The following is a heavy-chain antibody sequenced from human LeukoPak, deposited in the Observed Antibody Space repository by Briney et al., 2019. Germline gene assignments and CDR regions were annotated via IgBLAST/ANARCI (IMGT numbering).Heavy chain of an antibody. CDR1: GFTFSGYS. D-gene: IGHD3-10*01. CDR3: ARRYGSGSYYRFFDY. Sequence: GGSLRLSCGASGFTFSGYSMNWVRQAPGKGLEWVSSISTSSSYIYYADSVKGRFTISRDNAKKSLYLQMNSLRAEDTAVYYCARRYGSGSYYRFFDYWGRGTLVTVSS. V-gene: IGHV3-21*01. J-gene: IGHJ4*02. CDR2: ISTSSSYI.